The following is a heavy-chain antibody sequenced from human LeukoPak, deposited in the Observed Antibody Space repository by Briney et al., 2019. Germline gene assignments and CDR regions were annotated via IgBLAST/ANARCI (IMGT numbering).Heavy chain of an antibody. CDR1: GFTFSSYE. J-gene: IGHJ4*02. CDR2: ISGSGSTI. Sequence: GGSLRLSCAASGFTFSSYEMNWVRQAPGKGLEWVSYISGSGSTIYYADSVKGRFTISRDNAKNSLYLQMNSLRADDTAVYYCARVLHKRNYDSSVYYAYWGQGTLVTVSS. CDR3: ARVLHKRNYDSSVYYAY. V-gene: IGHV3-48*03. D-gene: IGHD3-22*01.